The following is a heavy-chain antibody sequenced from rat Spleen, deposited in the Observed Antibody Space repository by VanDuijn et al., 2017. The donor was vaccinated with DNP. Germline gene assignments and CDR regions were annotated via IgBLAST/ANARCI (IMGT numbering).Heavy chain of an antibody. D-gene: IGHD1-7*01. CDR1: GSSITSNY. CDR3: ARWTRYFDY. CDR2: ISYSGST. V-gene: IGHV3-1*01. Sequence: EVQLQESGSGLVKPSQSLSLTCSVTGSSITSNYWGWIRKFPGNKMEYIGHISYSGSTNYNPSLKSRISITRDTSKNHFFPHLNSVTTEDTATYYCARWTRYFDYWGQGVMVTVSS. J-gene: IGHJ2*01.